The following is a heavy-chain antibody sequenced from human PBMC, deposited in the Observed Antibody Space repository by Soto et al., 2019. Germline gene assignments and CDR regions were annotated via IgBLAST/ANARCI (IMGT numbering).Heavy chain of an antibody. J-gene: IGHJ4*02. CDR1: GFTFSNAW. Sequence: PGGSLRLSCAASGFTFSNAWMNWVRQAPGKGLEWVGRIKSKTDGGSTYYADSVKGRFTISRDNSKNTLYLQMNSLRAEDTAVYYCAKDLPEYGDFSYYFDYWGQGTLVPVSS. CDR2: IKSKTDGGST. V-gene: IGHV3-15*07. D-gene: IGHD4-17*01. CDR3: AKDLPEYGDFSYYFDY.